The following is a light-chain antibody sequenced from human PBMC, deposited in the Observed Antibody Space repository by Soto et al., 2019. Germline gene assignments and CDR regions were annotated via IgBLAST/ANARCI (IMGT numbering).Light chain of an antibody. CDR2: AAS. V-gene: IGKV1-8*01. CDR3: QQYYSYPPT. Sequence: AIRMTQSPSSFSASTGDRVTITCRASQGISSYLAWYQQKPGKAPKLLIYAASTFQSGVPSRFSGSGSGTDFTLTISCLQSEDFATSYCQQYYSYPPTFGQGTKLEIK. CDR1: QGISSY. J-gene: IGKJ2*01.